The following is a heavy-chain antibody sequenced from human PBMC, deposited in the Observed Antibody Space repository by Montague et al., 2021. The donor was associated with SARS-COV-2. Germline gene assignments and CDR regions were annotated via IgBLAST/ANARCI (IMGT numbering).Heavy chain of an antibody. CDR3: ARDLPLGSGEGY. CDR2: IWYDGSNK. V-gene: IGHV3-33*01. D-gene: IGHD3-10*01. Sequence: SLRLSCAASGFTFSSYGMHWVRQAPGKGLEWVAVIWYDGSNKYYADSVKGRFTISRDNSKNTLYLQMNSLRAEDTAVYYCARDLPLGSGEGYWGRGTLVTVSS. CDR1: GFTFSSYG. J-gene: IGHJ4*02.